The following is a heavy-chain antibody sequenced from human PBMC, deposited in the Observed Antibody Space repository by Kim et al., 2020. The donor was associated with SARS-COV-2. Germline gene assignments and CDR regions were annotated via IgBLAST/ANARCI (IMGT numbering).Heavy chain of an antibody. Sequence: PSHKSRVTISVDTSKNQFSLKLSSVTAADTAVYYCARRGTGGGTSYYFDYWGQGTLVTVSS. V-gene: IGHV4-39*01. CDR3: ARRGTGGGTSYYFDY. J-gene: IGHJ4*02. D-gene: IGHD3-16*01.